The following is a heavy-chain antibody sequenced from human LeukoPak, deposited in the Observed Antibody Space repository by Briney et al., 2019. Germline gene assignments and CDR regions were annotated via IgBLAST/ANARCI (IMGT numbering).Heavy chain of an antibody. Sequence: SETLSLTFTVSGGSISGYYWSWIRQPPGKGLEWMGYIYYSGSTNYNPSLKSRVTISVDTSKNQFSLKLSSVTAADTAVYYCARHQIVATIDYYGMDVWGQGTTVTVSS. J-gene: IGHJ6*02. D-gene: IGHD5-12*01. CDR1: GGSISGYY. CDR3: ARHQIVATIDYYGMDV. CDR2: IYYSGST. V-gene: IGHV4-59*08.